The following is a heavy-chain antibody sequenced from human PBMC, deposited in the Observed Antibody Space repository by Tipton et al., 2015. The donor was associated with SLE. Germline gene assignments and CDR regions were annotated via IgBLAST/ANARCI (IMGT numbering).Heavy chain of an antibody. D-gene: IGHD6-19*01. Sequence: GSLRLSCAASGFSFSSYAMTWVRLAPGKGLEWVSLTSGGGDSTYYADSVKGRFTISRDNSKNTLYLQMNSLGAEDTAIYYCAKGSQWLESGFDYWGQGTLVTVSS. CDR1: GFSFSSYA. CDR2: TSGGGDST. J-gene: IGHJ4*02. CDR3: AKGSQWLESGFDY. V-gene: IGHV3-23*01.